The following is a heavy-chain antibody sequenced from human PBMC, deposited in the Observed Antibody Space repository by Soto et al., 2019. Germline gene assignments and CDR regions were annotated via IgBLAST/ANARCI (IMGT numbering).Heavy chain of an antibody. CDR1: GGSFSGSY. CDR3: ARGRKYYYGMDV. CDR2: INHSGST. Sequence: QVQLQQWGAGLLKPSETLSLTCAVYGGSFSGSYWSWIRQPPGKGLEWIGEINHSGSTNYNPSLKSRXXIXVXXSKNPFSLTLSSVTAADTAVYYCARGRKYYYGMDVWGQGTTVTVSS. V-gene: IGHV4-34*01. J-gene: IGHJ6*02.